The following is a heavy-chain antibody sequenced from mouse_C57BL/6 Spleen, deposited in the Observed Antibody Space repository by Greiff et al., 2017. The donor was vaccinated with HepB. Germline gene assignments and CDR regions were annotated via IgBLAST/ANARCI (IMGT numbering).Heavy chain of an antibody. J-gene: IGHJ1*03. D-gene: IGHD2-5*01. CDR1: GFTFTDYY. CDR3: ARRGGYSNYEDWYFDV. Sequence: EVMLVESGGGLVQPGGSLSLSCAASGFTFTDYYMSWVRQPPGKALEWLGFIRNKANGYTTEYSASVKGRFTISRDNSQSILYLQMNALRAEDSATYYCARRGGYSNYEDWYFDVWGTGTTVTVSS. V-gene: IGHV7-3*01. CDR2: IRNKANGYTT.